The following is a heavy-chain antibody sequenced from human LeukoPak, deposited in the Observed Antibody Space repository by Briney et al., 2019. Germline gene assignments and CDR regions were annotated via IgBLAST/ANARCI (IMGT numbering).Heavy chain of an antibody. CDR3: AKDPGYCSGGSCYGFNYYYMDV. J-gene: IGHJ6*03. D-gene: IGHD2-15*01. CDR1: GFTFSSYS. V-gene: IGHV3-21*01. CDR2: ISSSSSYI. Sequence: GGSLRLSCAASGFTFSSYSMNWVRQAPGKGLEWVSSISSSSSYIYYADSVKGRFTISRDNAKNSLYLQMNSLRAEDTAVYYCAKDPGYCSGGSCYGFNYYYMDVWGKGTTVTVSS.